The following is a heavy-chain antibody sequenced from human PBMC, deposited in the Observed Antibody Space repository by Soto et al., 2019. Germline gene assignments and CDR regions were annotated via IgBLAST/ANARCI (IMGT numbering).Heavy chain of an antibody. CDR1: GFTFSRYA. J-gene: IGHJ4*02. V-gene: IGHV3-30-3*01. CDR2: ISYDGSNK. D-gene: IGHD2-21*02. Sequence: GGSLRLSCAASGFTFSRYAMDWVRQAPGKCMEWVAVISYDGSNKYYADSVKGRFTISRDNSKNPMYLPMNSLSAEDTAVYSCARGANIVVVTATDEFDYWGQGTMVTVSS. CDR3: ARGANIVVVTATDEFDY.